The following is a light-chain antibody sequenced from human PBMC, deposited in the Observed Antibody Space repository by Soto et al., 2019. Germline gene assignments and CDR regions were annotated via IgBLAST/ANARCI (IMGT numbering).Light chain of an antibody. CDR2: LEGSGSY. Sequence: QAVVTQSSSASASLGSSVKLTCTLSSGHSSYIIAWHQQQPGKAPRYLMKLEGSGSYNKGSGVPDRFSGSSSGADRYLTISNLQFEDEADYYCETGDSNSWVFGGGTKVTVL. J-gene: IGLJ3*02. V-gene: IGLV4-60*02. CDR3: ETGDSNSWV. CDR1: SGHSSYI.